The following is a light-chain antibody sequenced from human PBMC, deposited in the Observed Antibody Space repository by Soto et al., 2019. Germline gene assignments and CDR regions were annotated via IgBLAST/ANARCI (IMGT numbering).Light chain of an antibody. CDR3: SPYTSGPDGSV. J-gene: IGLJ2*01. Sequence: QSALTQPASVSGSPGQSITISCTGTSSDVGSYHYVSWFQQHPGKAPKLIIFEVSDRPSGVSTRFSGSKSGDTASLTISGLQADDEADYYCSPYTSGPDGSVVGGSTKPTVL. CDR2: EVS. CDR1: SSDVGSYHY. V-gene: IGLV2-14*01.